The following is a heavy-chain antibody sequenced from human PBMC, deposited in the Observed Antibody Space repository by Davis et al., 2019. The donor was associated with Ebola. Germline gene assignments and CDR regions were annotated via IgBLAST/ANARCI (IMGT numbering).Heavy chain of an antibody. CDR1: GYSFTSYW. D-gene: IGHD6-19*01. CDR2: IYPGDSDT. Sequence: KVSCKGSGYSFTSYWIGWVRQMPGKGLEWMGIIYPGDSDTRYSPSFQGQVTISADKSISTAYLQWSSLKASDTAMCYCARRNSGSSGWTPLYGGDGMDVWGQGTTVTVSS. V-gene: IGHV5-51*01. CDR3: ARRNSGSSGWTPLYGGDGMDV. J-gene: IGHJ6*02.